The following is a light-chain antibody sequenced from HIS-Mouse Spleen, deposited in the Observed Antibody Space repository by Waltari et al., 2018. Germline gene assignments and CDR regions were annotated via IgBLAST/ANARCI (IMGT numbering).Light chain of an antibody. Sequence: DIVMTQSPDSLAVSLGERATINCKSSQSVLYSSNNKNYLAWYQQKPGQPPKPLIYWASTRESWVPDRFSGSGSGTDFTLTISSLQAEDVAVYYCQQYYSTPYTFGQGTKLEIK. J-gene: IGKJ2*01. CDR1: QSVLYSSNNKNY. CDR3: QQYYSTPYT. V-gene: IGKV4-1*01. CDR2: WAS.